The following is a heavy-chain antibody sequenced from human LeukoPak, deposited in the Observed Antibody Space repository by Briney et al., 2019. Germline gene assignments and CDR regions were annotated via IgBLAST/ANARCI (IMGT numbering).Heavy chain of an antibody. CDR2: INPDGSRT. CDR3: ARDLGYGALDP. Sequence: GGSLRLSCAASGFTFTSYWMNWVRQAPGKGLEWVALINPDGSRTNYVDSVKGRFTISRDNAENSLYLQMNGLRAEDTAVYYCARDLGYGALDPWGQGTLSPSPQ. CDR1: GFTFTSYW. J-gene: IGHJ5*02. D-gene: IGHD4-17*01. V-gene: IGHV3-7*01.